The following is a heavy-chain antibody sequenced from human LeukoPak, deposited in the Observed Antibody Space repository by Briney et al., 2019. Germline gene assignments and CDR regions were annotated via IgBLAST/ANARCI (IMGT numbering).Heavy chain of an antibody. V-gene: IGHV4-4*07. J-gene: IGHJ2*01. CDR3: ARVSSSWYQDWYFDL. CDR2: IDTSGNT. CDR1: GGSISSYY. D-gene: IGHD6-13*01. Sequence: SETLSLTCTVSGGSISSYYWSWIRQPAGKGLEWIGRIDTSGNTNYKPSLKSRVAMSVDTSKNQFSLKLSSVTAADTAVYYCARVSSSWYQDWYFDLWGRGTLVTVSS.